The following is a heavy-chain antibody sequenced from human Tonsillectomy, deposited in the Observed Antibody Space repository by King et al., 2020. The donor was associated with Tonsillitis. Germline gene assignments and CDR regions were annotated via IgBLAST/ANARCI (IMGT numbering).Heavy chain of an antibody. CDR2: ISWNSNSI. J-gene: IGHJ6*02. V-gene: IGHV3-9*01. CDR3: AKDISLQTDGMDV. D-gene: IGHD1-1*01. Sequence: VQLVESGGGLVQPGRSLRLSCAASGFTFDDYAMHWVRQAPGKGLEWVSGISWNSNSIAYADSVKGRFTIYRDNAKNSLSLQMNSLRPEDTALYYCAKDISLQTDGMDVGGQGTTVTLSS. CDR1: GFTFDDYA.